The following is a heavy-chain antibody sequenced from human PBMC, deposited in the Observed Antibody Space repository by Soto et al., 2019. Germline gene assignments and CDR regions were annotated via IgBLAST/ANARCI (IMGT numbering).Heavy chain of an antibody. V-gene: IGHV1-2*02. D-gene: IGHD2-15*01. J-gene: IGHJ4*02. CDR3: ARDFYGGFSYGPGDS. CDR2: INPDSGAT. Sequence: HEHLVQSGAEVKRPGASLKVSCKASGYSFTGYYIHWVRQAPGQGLEWMGWINPDSGATNYAQNFQGRVTLTSDTSISTASMDLTSLTSDDTAVYYCARDFYGGFSYGPGDSWGQGTLVTVSS. CDR1: GYSFTGYY.